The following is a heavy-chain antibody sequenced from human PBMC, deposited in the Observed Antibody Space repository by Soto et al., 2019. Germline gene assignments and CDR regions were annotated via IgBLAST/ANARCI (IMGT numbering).Heavy chain of an antibody. V-gene: IGHV3-74*01. CDR1: GFTVSTYW. J-gene: IGHJ2*01. CDR2: ISPDGSTT. D-gene: IGHD4-17*01. Sequence: EVQLVESGGGLVQPGGSLRLSCAASGFTVSTYWMHWVRQDPGKGLMWVSRISPDGSTTTYADPVRGRFTISRDTAENTLYIQMNSLRVEDTAVYYCAKDRVPYSDYGRYFDLWGRGTLVTVSS. CDR3: AKDRVPYSDYGRYFDL.